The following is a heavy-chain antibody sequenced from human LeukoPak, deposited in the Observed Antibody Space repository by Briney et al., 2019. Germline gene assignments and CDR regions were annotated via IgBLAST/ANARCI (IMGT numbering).Heavy chain of an antibody. CDR1: GGTFSSYA. D-gene: IGHD6-6*01. CDR3: AREPITEYSSSGGFDY. Sequence: GASVKVSCKASGGTFSSYAISWVRQAPGQGLEWMGGIIPIFGTANYAQKFQGRVTITTDESTSTAYMELSSLRSEDTAVYYCAREPITEYSSSGGFDYWGQGTLVTVSS. J-gene: IGHJ4*02. CDR2: IIPIFGTA. V-gene: IGHV1-69*05.